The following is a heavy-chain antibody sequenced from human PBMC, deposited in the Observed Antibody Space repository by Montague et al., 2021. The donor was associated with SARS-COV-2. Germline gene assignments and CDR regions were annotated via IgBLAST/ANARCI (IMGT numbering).Heavy chain of an antibody. CDR3: AKDMGPYGSGPYGMDV. J-gene: IGHJ6*02. CDR1: GFTFDDYA. CDR2: ISWNSGSI. V-gene: IGHV3-9*01. Sequence: SLRLSCAASGFTFDDYAMHWVRQAPGKGLEWVSGISWNSGSIGYADSVKGRFTISRDNAKNSLYLQMSGLRAEDTALYYCAKDMGPYGSGPYGMDVWGQGTTVTVSS. D-gene: IGHD3-10*01.